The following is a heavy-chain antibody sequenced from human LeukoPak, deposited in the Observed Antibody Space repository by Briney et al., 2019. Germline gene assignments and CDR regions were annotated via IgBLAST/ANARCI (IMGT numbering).Heavy chain of an antibody. Sequence: PGGSLGLSCAASGFTFSSYEMNWVRQAPGKGLEWVSYISSSGSTIYYADSVKGRFTISRDNAKNSLYLQMNSLRAEDTAVYYCASEPTDPIDYWGQGTLVAVSS. CDR2: ISSSGSTI. V-gene: IGHV3-48*03. CDR1: GFTFSSYE. CDR3: ASEPTDPIDY. J-gene: IGHJ4*02.